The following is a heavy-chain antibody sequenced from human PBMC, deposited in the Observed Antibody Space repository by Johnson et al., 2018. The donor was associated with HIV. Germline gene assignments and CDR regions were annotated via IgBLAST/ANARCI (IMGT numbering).Heavy chain of an antibody. CDR1: GFAFSNFG. V-gene: IGHV3-30*03. CDR3: ATRRGSYGVDAVDI. J-gene: IGHJ3*02. D-gene: IGHD1-26*01. Sequence: QVQLVESGGGVVQPGRSLRLSCAASGFAFSNFGMHWVRQAPGKGLEWVAVTSYDGSNKYYADSVKGRFTISRDNSKNTLYLQMNSLRAEDTAVYYCATRRGSYGVDAVDIWGQGTMVTVSS. CDR2: TSYDGSNK.